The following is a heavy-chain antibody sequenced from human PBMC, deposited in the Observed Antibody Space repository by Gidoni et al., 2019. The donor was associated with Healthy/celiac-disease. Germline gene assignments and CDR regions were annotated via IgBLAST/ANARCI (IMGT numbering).Heavy chain of an antibody. J-gene: IGHJ6*02. CDR2: ISSSSSYI. CDR3: AREGSPHYYYGMDV. V-gene: IGHV3-21*01. Sequence: EVQLVESGGGLVKPGGSLRLSCAASGFTFSSYSMNWVRQAPGKGLEWVSFISSSSSYIYYADSVKGRFTISRDNAKNSLYLQMNSLRAEDTAVYYCAREGSPHYYYGMDVWGQGTTVTVSS. CDR1: GFTFSSYS.